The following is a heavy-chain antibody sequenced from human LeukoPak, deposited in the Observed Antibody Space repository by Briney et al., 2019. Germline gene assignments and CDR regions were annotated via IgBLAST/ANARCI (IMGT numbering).Heavy chain of an antibody. CDR2: MNPNSINM. CDR3: AREGLDY. V-gene: IGHV1-8*03. CDR1: GGTFSSYA. Sequence: ASVKVSCKASGGTFSSYAISWVRQATGQGLEWMGYMNPNSINMGYAQKFQGRVTITMDTSISTAYMELSSLRSEDTAVYYCAREGLDYWGQGTLVTVSS. J-gene: IGHJ4*02.